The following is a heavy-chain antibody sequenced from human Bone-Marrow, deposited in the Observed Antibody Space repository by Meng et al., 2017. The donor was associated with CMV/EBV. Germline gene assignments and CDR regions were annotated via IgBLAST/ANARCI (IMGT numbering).Heavy chain of an antibody. V-gene: IGHV3-48*01. CDR3: ARGWLQFDY. CDR2: ISSSNISI. J-gene: IGHJ4*02. D-gene: IGHD5-24*01. CDR1: GFTFSNYA. Sequence: GESLKISCAASGFTFSNYAMNWVRQAPGKGLEWISYISSSNISIYYADSVRGRFTISRDNAKNSLFLQMNSLRADDTALYFCARGWLQFDYWGQGALVTVYS.